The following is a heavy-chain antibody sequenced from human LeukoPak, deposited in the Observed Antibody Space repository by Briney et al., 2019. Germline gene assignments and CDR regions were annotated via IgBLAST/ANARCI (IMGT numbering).Heavy chain of an antibody. CDR1: GGSISSYY. V-gene: IGHV4-59*08. J-gene: IGHJ5*02. CDR3: ARHSIVVVPAATNWFDP. CDR2: IYYSGGT. Sequence: SETLSLTCTVSGGSISSYYWSWFRQPPGKGVEWIGDIYYSGGTNYTTSPKSRVTISVDTSKNHFSLKLSSVTAADTAVYYCARHSIVVVPAATNWFDPWGQGTLVTVSS. D-gene: IGHD2-2*01.